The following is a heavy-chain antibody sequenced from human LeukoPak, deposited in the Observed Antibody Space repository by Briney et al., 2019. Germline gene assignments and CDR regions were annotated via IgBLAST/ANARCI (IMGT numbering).Heavy chain of an antibody. CDR2: IKSKTDGGTT. J-gene: IGHJ4*02. D-gene: IGHD2-15*01. CDR3: TTDPVATDFDY. V-gene: IGHV3-15*01. Sequence: GGSLRLSCAASGFTFSNAWMSWVRQAPGKGLEWVGRIKSKTDGGTTDYAAPVKGRFTISRDDSRNTLYLQMNSLKTEDTAVYYCTTDPVATDFDYWGQGTLVTVSS. CDR1: GFTFSNAW.